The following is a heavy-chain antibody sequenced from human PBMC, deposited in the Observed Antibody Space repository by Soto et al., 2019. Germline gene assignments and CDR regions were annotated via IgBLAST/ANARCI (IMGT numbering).Heavy chain of an antibody. CDR3: AHGEGMITFGGVIVTWFDP. Sequence: QITLKESGPTLVKPTQTLTLTCTFSGFSLSTSGVGVGWIRQPPGKALEWLALIYWDDDKRYSPSLKSRLTIPKDTSKNQVVLTMTSMDPEDTATYYCAHGEGMITFGGVIVTWFDPRGQGALVTVSS. D-gene: IGHD3-16*02. CDR1: GFSLSTSGVG. J-gene: IGHJ5*02. CDR2: IYWDDDK. V-gene: IGHV2-5*02.